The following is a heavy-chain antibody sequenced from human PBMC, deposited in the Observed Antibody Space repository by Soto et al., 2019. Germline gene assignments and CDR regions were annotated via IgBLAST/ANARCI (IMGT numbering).Heavy chain of an antibody. Sequence: GGSLRLSCVGSGLIFSNNGMHWVRQTPGKGLEWVAFMSYDGSDTFYADSVKGRLTISRDNSKNTLFLHMSNLRAEDTAMYYCTIVRVADSALDHWGQGTLVTVSS. CDR2: MSYDGSDT. D-gene: IGHD3-10*02. CDR3: TIVRVADSALDH. J-gene: IGHJ4*02. CDR1: GLIFSNNG. V-gene: IGHV3-30*02.